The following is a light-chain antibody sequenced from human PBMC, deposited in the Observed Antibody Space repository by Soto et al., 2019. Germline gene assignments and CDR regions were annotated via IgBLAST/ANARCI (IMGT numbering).Light chain of an antibody. J-gene: IGLJ1*01. CDR1: SSDVGNSNG. CDR3: SSHTSSSTYV. Sequence: QSVLTQPPSVPGSPGQSVAISCTGTSSDVGNSNGVSWYHQPPGTAPKLIIYDVNNRPSGVPDRFSGSKSGNTASLTISGLQDEDDGDYYCSSHTSSSTYVFGTGTKVTVL. V-gene: IGLV2-18*02. CDR2: DVN.